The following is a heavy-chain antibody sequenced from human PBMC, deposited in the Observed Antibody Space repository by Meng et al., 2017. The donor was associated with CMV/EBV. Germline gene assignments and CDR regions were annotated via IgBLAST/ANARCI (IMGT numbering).Heavy chain of an antibody. CDR2: IIPIFGTA. J-gene: IGHJ4*02. CDR3: AREGALAYFDY. D-gene: IGHD5-12*01. CDR1: GGTFSSYA. V-gene: IGHV1-69*01. Sequence: VRCGAEVKNPGSWVKVFCKASGGTFSSYAISWVRQAPGQGLEWMRGIIPIFGTANYAQKFQGRVTITADESTSTAYMELSSLRSEDTAVYYCAREGALAYFDYWGQGTLVTVSS.